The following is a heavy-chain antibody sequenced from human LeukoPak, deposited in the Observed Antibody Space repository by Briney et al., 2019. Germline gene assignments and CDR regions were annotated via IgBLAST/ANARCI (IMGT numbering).Heavy chain of an antibody. CDR2: IYYSGST. CDR3: ARGPTYYDFWSGYTNYYYYYYMDV. Sequence: TSETLSLTCTVSGGSISSYYWSWIRQPPGKGLEWIGYIYYSGSTYYNPSLKSRVTISVDTSKNQFSLKLSSVTAADTAVYYCARGPTYYDFWSGYTNYYYYYYMDVWGKGTTVTVSS. D-gene: IGHD3-3*01. V-gene: IGHV4-59*12. J-gene: IGHJ6*03. CDR1: GGSISSYY.